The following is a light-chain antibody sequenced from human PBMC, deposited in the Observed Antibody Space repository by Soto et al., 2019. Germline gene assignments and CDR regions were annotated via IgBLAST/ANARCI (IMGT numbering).Light chain of an antibody. Sequence: DIQMTQSPSSLSASVGDRVTITCRASQSISNNLNWYHPKPGKPPKLLIFAASTLQSGVPSRFSGCRSGTDFTLTINSLQPQDFATYYCQQTYSSSTFGPGTKVDIK. CDR1: QSISNN. J-gene: IGKJ3*01. CDR3: QQTYSSST. V-gene: IGKV1-39*01. CDR2: AAS.